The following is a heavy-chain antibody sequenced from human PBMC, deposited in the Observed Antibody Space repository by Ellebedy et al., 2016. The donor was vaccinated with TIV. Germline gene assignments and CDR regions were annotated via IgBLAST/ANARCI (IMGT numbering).Heavy chain of an antibody. CDR3: ARRGSYGDYAVQINSWFDP. D-gene: IGHD4-17*01. V-gene: IGHV3-7*01. Sequence: PGGSLRLSCAASGFSFRSYWMSWVRQAPGKGLEWVANIYQDGSDKYYVDSVKGRFTISRDNANKSLFLQMNNLRVEDTAVYYCARRGSYGDYAVQINSWFDPWGRGTLVTVSS. CDR2: IYQDGSDK. CDR1: GFSFRSYW. J-gene: IGHJ5*02.